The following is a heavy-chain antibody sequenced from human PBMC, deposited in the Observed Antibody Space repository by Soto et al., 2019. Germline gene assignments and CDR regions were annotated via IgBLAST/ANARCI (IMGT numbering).Heavy chain of an antibody. CDR1: GGTISNYY. J-gene: IGHJ4*02. V-gene: IGHV4-59*08. CDR3: ARHTAMVLFDY. D-gene: IGHD5-18*01. Sequence: QVQLQESAPGLVKPSATLSITCTVSGGTISNYYWSWIRQPPGKGLEWIGYVYYSGSTNYNPSLKSRITISVDMPKNQFSLKLSSVTAADTDVYYCARHTAMVLFDYWGQGTLVTVSS. CDR2: VYYSGST.